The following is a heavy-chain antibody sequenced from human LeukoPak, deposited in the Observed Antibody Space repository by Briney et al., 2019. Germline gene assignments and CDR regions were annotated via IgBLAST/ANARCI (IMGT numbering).Heavy chain of an antibody. CDR1: GGTFSSYA. Sequence: GASVKVSCKASGGTFSSYAISWVRQAPGQGLEWMGGIIPIFGTANYAQKFQGRVTITADESTSTAYMELSSLRSEDTAVYYCARESLYCSSTSCYLDRSFDYWGQGTLVTVSS. D-gene: IGHD2-2*01. CDR2: IIPIFGTA. CDR3: ARESLYCSSTSCYLDRSFDY. V-gene: IGHV1-69*13. J-gene: IGHJ4*02.